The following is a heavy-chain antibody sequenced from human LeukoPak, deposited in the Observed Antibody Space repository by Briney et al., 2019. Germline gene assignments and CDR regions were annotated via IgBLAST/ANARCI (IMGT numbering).Heavy chain of an antibody. CDR2: IYYSGST. J-gene: IGHJ4*02. Sequence: SETLSLTCTVSGGSISNYYWSWIRQPPGKGLEWIGYIYYSGSTNYNPSLKSRVTISGDTSKNQFSLKLSSVTAADTAVYYCARVPYGSGYYFDYWGQGTLVTVSS. V-gene: IGHV4-59*01. CDR1: GGSISNYY. D-gene: IGHD3-10*01. CDR3: ARVPYGSGYYFDY.